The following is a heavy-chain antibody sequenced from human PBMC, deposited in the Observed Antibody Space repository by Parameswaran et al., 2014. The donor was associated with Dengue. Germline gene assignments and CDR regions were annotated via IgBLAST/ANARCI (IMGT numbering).Heavy chain of an antibody. Sequence: WVRQAPGQGLEWMGWINPNSGGTNYAQKFQGWVTMTRDTSISTAYMELSRLRSDDTAVYYCARKGQGQSYYMDVWGQGTTVTVSS. V-gene: IGHV1-2*04. CDR3: ARKGQGQSYYMDV. J-gene: IGHJ6*03. CDR2: INPNSGGT.